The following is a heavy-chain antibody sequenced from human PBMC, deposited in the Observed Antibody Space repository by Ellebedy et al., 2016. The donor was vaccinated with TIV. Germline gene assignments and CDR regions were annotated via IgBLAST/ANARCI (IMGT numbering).Heavy chain of an antibody. D-gene: IGHD3-22*01. V-gene: IGHV2-70*11. J-gene: IGHJ2*01. CDR3: ARIGYYDSSGYYYKDWYFDL. CDR1: GFSLSTSEMC. CDR2: IDWDDDK. Sequence: SGPTLVKPTHTLTLTCTFSGFSLSTSEMCVSWIRQPPGKALEWLARIDWDDDKYYNTSLKTRLTISKDTSKNQVVLTMTNMDPVDPATYYCARIGYYDSSGYYYKDWYFDLWGRGTLVTVSS.